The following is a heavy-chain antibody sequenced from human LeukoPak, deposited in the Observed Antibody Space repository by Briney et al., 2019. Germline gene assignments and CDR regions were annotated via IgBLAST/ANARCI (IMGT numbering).Heavy chain of an antibody. CDR3: AKGDADGSFDY. CDR2: ISGGGST. Sequence: GGSLRLSCAASGFTFSSYAMSWVRRAPGKGLEWVSAISGGGSTYYADSVKGRFTISRDNSKNTLYLQINSLRAEDTAVYYCAKGDADGSFDYWGQGTLVTVSS. D-gene: IGHD5-24*01. J-gene: IGHJ4*02. CDR1: GFTFSSYA. V-gene: IGHV3-23*01.